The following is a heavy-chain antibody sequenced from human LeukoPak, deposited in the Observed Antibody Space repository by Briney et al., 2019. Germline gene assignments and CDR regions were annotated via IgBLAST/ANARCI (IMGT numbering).Heavy chain of an antibody. D-gene: IGHD1-1*01. CDR1: GFTFSRYS. V-gene: IGHV3-21*01. CDR3: ARHSTPGTNLNWFDP. J-gene: IGHJ5*02. Sequence: KAGGSLRLSCAASGFTFSRYSMNWVRQAPGKGLEWVSSITSSSSSTYRYYADSVKGRFTVSRDNAKNSLYLQMNSLRAEDTAVYYCARHSTPGTNLNWFDPWGQGTLVTVSS. CDR2: ITSSSSSTYR.